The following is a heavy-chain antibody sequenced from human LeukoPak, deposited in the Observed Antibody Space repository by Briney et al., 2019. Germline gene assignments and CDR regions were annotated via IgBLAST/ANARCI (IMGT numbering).Heavy chain of an antibody. CDR1: AFTFSSYA. CDR2: IKSKTDGGTT. J-gene: IGHJ6*02. D-gene: IGHD1-26*01. CDR3: TTGRSYSYYYYYGMDV. Sequence: GGSLRLSCAASAFTFSSYAMAWVRQAPGKGLEWVGRIKSKTDGGTTDYAAPVKGRFTISRHDSKNTLYLQMNSLKTEDTAVYYCTTGRSYSYYYYYGMDVWGQGTTVTVSS. V-gene: IGHV3-15*01.